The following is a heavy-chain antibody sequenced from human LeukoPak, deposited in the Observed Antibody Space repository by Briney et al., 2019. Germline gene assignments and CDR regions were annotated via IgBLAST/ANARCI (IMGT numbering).Heavy chain of an antibody. D-gene: IGHD3-22*01. CDR2: IYYSGST. CDR1: GGSISSYY. Sequence: PSETLCLTCTVSGGSISSYYWSWVRQPPGKGLEWVGYIYYSGSTNYNPSLKSRVTISVDTSKNQFSLKLSSVPAADTAVYYCARAYYYDSSGYIANYFDYWGQGTLVTVSS. V-gene: IGHV4-59*01. CDR3: ARAYYYDSSGYIANYFDY. J-gene: IGHJ4*02.